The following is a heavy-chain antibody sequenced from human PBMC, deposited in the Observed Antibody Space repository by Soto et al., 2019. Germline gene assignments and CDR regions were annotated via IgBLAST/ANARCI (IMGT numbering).Heavy chain of an antibody. V-gene: IGHV3-11*01. CDR1: GFAFSEYY. D-gene: IGHD1-26*01. J-gene: IGHJ5*01. CDR2: ISSRGTLS. CDR3: ARLGVEYSRKWYWFDS. Sequence: QVQLVESGGGLVKPGGSLRLSCAASGFAFSEYYMSWIRQAPGKGLQWVSYISSRGTLSDYADSVKGRFTISRDNAQKALYLEMDSLRDEDTAVYYCARLGVEYSRKWYWFDSWGQGTQVTVSS.